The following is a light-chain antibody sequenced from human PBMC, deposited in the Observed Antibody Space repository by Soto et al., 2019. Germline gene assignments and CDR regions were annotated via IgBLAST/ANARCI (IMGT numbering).Light chain of an antibody. Sequence: EIQMTQSPSSLSASLGDRVTITCQARQDINDYSNWYQQKPGKAPRLLIYGASFLEVGVPSRFSGSGSGTHFTLTISSLQPEDVATYYCQQYDSLPYTFGQGTRLEIK. CDR1: QDINDY. V-gene: IGKV1-33*01. J-gene: IGKJ2*01. CDR2: GAS. CDR3: QQYDSLPYT.